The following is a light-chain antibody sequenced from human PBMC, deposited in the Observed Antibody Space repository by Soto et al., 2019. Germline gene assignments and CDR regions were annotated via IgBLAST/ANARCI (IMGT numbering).Light chain of an antibody. Sequence: ILLTQSLATLASSPGERATLSCWASESVSSRYVAWYQHKPGLAPRVLIHDTSSRAIGIPDRFSGSKSGTNFTLTIRRMEPEDVGMYYCQQYGSSPITFGQGTKVDIK. CDR3: QQYGSSPIT. CDR2: DTS. V-gene: IGKV3D-20*01. J-gene: IGKJ1*01. CDR1: ESVSSRY.